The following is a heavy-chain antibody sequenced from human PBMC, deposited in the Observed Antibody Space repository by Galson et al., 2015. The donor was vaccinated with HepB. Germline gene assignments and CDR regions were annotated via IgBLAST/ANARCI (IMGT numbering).Heavy chain of an antibody. V-gene: IGHV3-23*01. J-gene: IGHJ4*02. D-gene: IGHD4-11*01. CDR2: ITGSGGGT. CDR1: GFTFSNYP. CDR3: TKPYTNYGMGY. Sequence: SLRLSCAASGFTFSNYPMSWVRQAPGKGLEWVSSITGSGGGTFYADSVKGRFTISRDNSKNTLFLQVNSLRAEDTAVYYCTKPYTNYGMGYWGQGTLVTVSS.